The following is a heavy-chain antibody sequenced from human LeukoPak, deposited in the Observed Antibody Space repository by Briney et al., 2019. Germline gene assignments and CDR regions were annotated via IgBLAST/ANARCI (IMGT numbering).Heavy chain of an antibody. Sequence: GGSLRLSCAASGFTFDDYAMHWVRQAPGKGLEWVSIISGDGGSTYYADSVKGRFTISRDNSKNSLYLQMNSLRTEDTALYYCAKDILLRGGYDAFDIWGQGTMVTVSS. CDR2: ISGDGGST. CDR3: AKDILLRGGYDAFDI. CDR1: GFTFDDYA. J-gene: IGHJ3*02. D-gene: IGHD3-16*01. V-gene: IGHV3-43*02.